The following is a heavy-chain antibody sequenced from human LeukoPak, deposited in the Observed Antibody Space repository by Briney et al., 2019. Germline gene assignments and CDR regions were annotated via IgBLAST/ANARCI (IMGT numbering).Heavy chain of an antibody. D-gene: IGHD6-19*01. CDR1: GFTFSSYS. J-gene: IGHJ6*02. Sequence: PGGSPRLSCAASGFTFSSYSMNWVRQALGKGLEWVSYISSSSSTIYYADSVKGRFTISRDNAKNSLYLQMNSLRAEDTAVYYCARGNRWLVFYYYGMDVWGQGTTVTVSS. CDR3: ARGNRWLVFYYYGMDV. CDR2: ISSSSSTI. V-gene: IGHV3-48*01.